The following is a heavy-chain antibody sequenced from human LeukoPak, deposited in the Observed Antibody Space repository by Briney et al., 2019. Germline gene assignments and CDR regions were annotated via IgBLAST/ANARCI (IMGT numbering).Heavy chain of an antibody. J-gene: IGHJ4*02. D-gene: IGHD6-19*01. CDR3: AKVWDSSGWYGDFDD. V-gene: IGHV3-30*18. Sequence: GGPLRLSCAASGFTFSSYIMRWGREAPGGGVERVSVISYDGSKKYYAHSVRRGFTISKDNSKNTLYLQMNSLRAEDTAAYYGAKVWDSSGWYGDFDDWGKGTLVSVSS. CDR1: GFTFSSYI. CDR2: ISYDGSKK.